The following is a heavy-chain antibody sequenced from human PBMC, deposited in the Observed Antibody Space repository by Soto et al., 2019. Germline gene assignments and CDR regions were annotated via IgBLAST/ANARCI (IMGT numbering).Heavy chain of an antibody. J-gene: IGHJ4*02. V-gene: IGHV3-23*01. CDR3: AKTYRVASGIYYFDY. CDR2: VSGSGGST. D-gene: IGHD3-10*01. Sequence: PGGSLRLSCAASGFTFGTYAMSWARQVPEKGLEWVSLVSGSGGSTYYADSVKGRFTISRDNSKNTLSLQMNSLRAEDTAVYYCAKTYRVASGIYYFDYWGQGTLVTVSS. CDR1: GFTFGTYA.